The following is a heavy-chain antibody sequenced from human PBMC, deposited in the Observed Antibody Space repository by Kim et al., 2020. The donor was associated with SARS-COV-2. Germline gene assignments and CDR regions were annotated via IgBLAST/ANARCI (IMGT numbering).Heavy chain of an antibody. CDR3: ARRPGYYDSSGHHRDY. Sequence: GGSLRLSCAASGFTFSSYSMNWVRQAPGKGLEWVSSISSSSSYIYYAYSMKGRITTSDDTANNSRYLQINSLRADGTAVYYCARRPGYYDSSGHHRDYWGQGPLVTVSS. CDR2: ISSSSSYI. J-gene: IGHJ4*02. D-gene: IGHD3-22*01. V-gene: IGHV3-21*01. CDR1: GFTFSSYS.